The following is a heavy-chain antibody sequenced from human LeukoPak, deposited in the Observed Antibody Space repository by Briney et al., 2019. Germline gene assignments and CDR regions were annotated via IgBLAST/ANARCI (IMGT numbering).Heavy chain of an antibody. CDR1: GFTFSSYG. Sequence: PGRSLRLSCAASGFTFSSYGMHWVRQAPGKGLEWVAFIRYDGSNKYYADSVKGRFTIPRDNSKNTLYLQMNSLRAEDTAVYYCAKALVRGGFYMDVWGKGTTVTISS. V-gene: IGHV3-30*02. D-gene: IGHD3-10*01. CDR3: AKALVRGGFYMDV. J-gene: IGHJ6*03. CDR2: IRYDGSNK.